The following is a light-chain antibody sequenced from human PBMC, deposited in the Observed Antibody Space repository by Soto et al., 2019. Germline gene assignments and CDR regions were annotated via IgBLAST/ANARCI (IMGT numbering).Light chain of an antibody. CDR3: SSYTSSSTPLYV. CDR1: SSDVGGYNY. J-gene: IGLJ1*01. Sequence: QSALTQPASVSGSPGQSITISCTGTSSDVGGYNYVSWYQQHPGTAPKLMIYDVSNRPSGVSNRFSGSKSGNTASLTISGLQAEDEADYYCSSYTSSSTPLYVFGTGTKVTVL. V-gene: IGLV2-14*01. CDR2: DVS.